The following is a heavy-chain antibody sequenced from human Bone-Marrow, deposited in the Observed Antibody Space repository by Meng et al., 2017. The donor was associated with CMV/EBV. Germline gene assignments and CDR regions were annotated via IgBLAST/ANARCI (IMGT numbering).Heavy chain of an antibody. D-gene: IGHD1-26*01. CDR2: IKSKTDGGTT. V-gene: IGHV3-15*01. J-gene: IGHJ4*02. CDR3: ARVGGSHYSDY. Sequence: GGSLRLSCAASGFTFSTYCMNWVRQAPGKGLEWVGRIKSKTDGGTTDYTAPVKGRFTISRDDSKNTLYLQMNSLKTEDTAVYYCARVGGSHYSDYWGQGTLVTGSS. CDR1: GFTFSTYC.